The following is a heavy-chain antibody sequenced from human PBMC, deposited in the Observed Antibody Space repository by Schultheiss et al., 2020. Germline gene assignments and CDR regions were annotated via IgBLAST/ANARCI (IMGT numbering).Heavy chain of an antibody. Sequence: GGSLRLSCTASGFTFGDYAMSWFRQAPGKGLEWVSAISGSGGSTYYADSVKGRFTISRDNSRSTLFLQMNSLRAEDTAVYYCAKGVGITMIVVADALDNWGQGTLVTVSS. CDR2: ISGSGGST. CDR3: AKGVGITMIVVADALDN. CDR1: GFTFGDYA. J-gene: IGHJ4*02. V-gene: IGHV3-23*01. D-gene: IGHD3-22*01.